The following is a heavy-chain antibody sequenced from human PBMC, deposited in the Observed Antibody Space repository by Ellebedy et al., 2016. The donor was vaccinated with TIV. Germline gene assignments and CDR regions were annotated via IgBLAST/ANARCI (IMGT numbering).Heavy chain of an antibody. CDR3: ARHELGSNAAFDY. V-gene: IGHV5-10-1*01. D-gene: IGHD7-27*01. J-gene: IGHJ4*02. Sequence: GGSLRLXCKGSGYSFTLFWINWVRQMPGKGLEWMGRIDPSDPSGSYTTYSPSFQGHVTISFDNSITTAYLQWSSLKASDTAMYYCARHELGSNAAFDYWGQGTLVTVSS. CDR2: IDPSDPSGSYT. CDR1: GYSFTLFW.